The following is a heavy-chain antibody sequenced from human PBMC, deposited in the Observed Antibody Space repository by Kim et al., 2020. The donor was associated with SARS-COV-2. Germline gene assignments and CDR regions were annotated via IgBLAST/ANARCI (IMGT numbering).Heavy chain of an antibody. CDR3: ARHVHEYSTSSSYYYGKVG. J-gene: IGHJ6*02. V-gene: IGHV5-10-1*01. CDR1: GYSFTSYW. Sequence: GESLKISCKGSGYSFTSYWINWVRQMPGKGLEWMVRIDLSDSYANYSPSFQGHVTISADKSISTAYLQWSSLKASDTAMYYCARHVHEYSTSSSYYYGKVGWGLGTTVTVSS. D-gene: IGHD6-6*01. CDR2: IDLSDSYA.